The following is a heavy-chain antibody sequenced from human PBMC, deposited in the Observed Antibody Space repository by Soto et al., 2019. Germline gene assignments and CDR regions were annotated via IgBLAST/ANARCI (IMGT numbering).Heavy chain of an antibody. D-gene: IGHD5-18*01. CDR2: ISYDGTNK. Sequence: GGSLRLSCVVSGFTFHAYDMHWVRRAPGKGLEWVALISYDGTNKDYGDSVKGRFTISRDNSKNTLYLQMNSLRTEDTAVYHCAKVIRGYSHGPGPSYDFWGQGTLVTVSS. V-gene: IGHV3-30*18. J-gene: IGHJ4*02. CDR3: AKVIRGYSHGPGPSYDF. CDR1: GFTFHAYD.